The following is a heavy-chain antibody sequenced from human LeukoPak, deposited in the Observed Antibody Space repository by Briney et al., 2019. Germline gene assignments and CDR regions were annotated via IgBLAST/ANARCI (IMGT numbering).Heavy chain of an antibody. Sequence: GASVKVSCKASGYTFTGYYMHWVRQAPGQGLEWMGWINPNSGGTNYAQKFQGRVTMTRDTSISTAYMELSSLRSEDMAVYYCARAPRGYYYGSGSYFSIDYWGQGTLVTVSS. V-gene: IGHV1-2*02. CDR3: ARAPRGYYYGSGSYFSIDY. J-gene: IGHJ4*02. D-gene: IGHD3-10*01. CDR1: GYTFTGYY. CDR2: INPNSGGT.